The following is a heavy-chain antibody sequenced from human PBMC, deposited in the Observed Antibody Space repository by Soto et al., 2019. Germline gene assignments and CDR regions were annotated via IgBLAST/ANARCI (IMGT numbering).Heavy chain of an antibody. CDR3: ARGLYSSGWTDY. J-gene: IGHJ4*02. CDR1: GYTFTSYD. D-gene: IGHD6-19*01. V-gene: IGHV1-8*01. CDR2: MNPNSGNT. Sequence: GASVKVSCKASGYTFTSYDINWVRQATGQGLEWMGWMNPNSGNTGYAQKFQGRVTMTRNTSISTAYMELSSLRSEDTAVYYCARGLYSSGWTDYWGQGTLVTVSS.